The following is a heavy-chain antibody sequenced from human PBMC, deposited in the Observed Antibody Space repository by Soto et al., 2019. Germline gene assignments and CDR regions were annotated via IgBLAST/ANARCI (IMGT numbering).Heavy chain of an antibody. CDR3: AKDLIYGYNRGRPFDS. CDR1: GFTFSSFA. D-gene: IGHD6-19*01. V-gene: IGHV3-23*01. J-gene: IGHJ4*02. Sequence: EVQLLESGGGLVQPGGSLRLSCAASGFTFSSFAMSWVRQAPGKGLEWVSAIGSRGDSTYYADSVKGRFTISRDNSKNTLYLQMNSLRAEDTAVYYCAKDLIYGYNRGRPFDSWGQGTLVTVSS. CDR2: IGSRGDST.